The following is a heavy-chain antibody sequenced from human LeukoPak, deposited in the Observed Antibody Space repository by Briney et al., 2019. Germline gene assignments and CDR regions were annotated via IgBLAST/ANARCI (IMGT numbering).Heavy chain of an antibody. V-gene: IGHV3-30*02. J-gene: IGHJ4*02. CDR2: IRYDGSNK. D-gene: IGHD4/OR15-4a*01. CDR3: AKDVRRVPPY. CDR1: GFTFSSYG. Sequence: PGGSLRLSCAASGFTFSSYGMHWVRQAPGKGLEWVAFIRYDGSNKYYADSVKGRFTISRDNSKNTLCLQMNSLRAEDTAVYYCAKDVRRVPPYWGQGTLVTVSS.